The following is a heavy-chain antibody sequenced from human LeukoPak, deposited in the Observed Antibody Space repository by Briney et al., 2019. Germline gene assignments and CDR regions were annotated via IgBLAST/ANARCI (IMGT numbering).Heavy chain of an antibody. V-gene: IGHV1-18*01. Sequence: ASVKVSCKASGYTFTSYGISWVRQAPGQGLEWMGWISAYNGNTNYAQKLQGRVTMTTDTSTSTAYMELRSLRSDDTAVYYCARDHQRVVAASNWFDPWGQGTLVTVSS. CDR1: GYTFTSYG. CDR3: ARDHQRVVAASNWFDP. D-gene: IGHD2-15*01. CDR2: ISAYNGNT. J-gene: IGHJ5*02.